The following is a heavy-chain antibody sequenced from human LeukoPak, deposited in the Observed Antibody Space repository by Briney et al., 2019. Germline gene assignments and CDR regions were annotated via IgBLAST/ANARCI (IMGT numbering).Heavy chain of an antibody. V-gene: IGHV3-30*03. CDR2: ISYDGSNK. J-gene: IGHJ4*02. Sequence: GGSLRLSCAASGFTFSSYGMHWVRQAPGKGLEWVAVISYDGSNKYYADSVKGRFTISRDNSKNTLYLQMNSLRAEDTAVYYCARSPRDGYNSFDFWGQGTLVTVSS. CDR3: ARSPRDGYNSFDF. D-gene: IGHD5-24*01. CDR1: GFTFSSYG.